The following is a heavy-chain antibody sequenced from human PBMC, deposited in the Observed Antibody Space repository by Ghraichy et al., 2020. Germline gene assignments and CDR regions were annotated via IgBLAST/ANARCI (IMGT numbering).Heavy chain of an antibody. CDR1: GFTFNVYG. J-gene: IGHJ6*02. CDR3: AGGMGMDV. D-gene: IGHD1-14*01. V-gene: IGHV3-33*01. Sequence: GESLNISCATSGFTFNVYGFHWVRQAPGKGLEWVAVIWNDGSHKYYGDSVKGRFIISRDNSQNTLYLEVNNLRVDDPAIYYCAGGMGMDVWGQGTTVTVSS. CDR2: IWNDGSHK.